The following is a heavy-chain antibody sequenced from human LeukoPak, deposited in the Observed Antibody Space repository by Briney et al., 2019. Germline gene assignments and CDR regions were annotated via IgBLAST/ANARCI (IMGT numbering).Heavy chain of an antibody. CDR1: GYTFTSYG. D-gene: IGHD3-3*01. J-gene: IGHJ4*02. Sequence: GASVKVSCKASGYTFTSYGISWVRQAPGQGLEWMGWISAYHGNTNYAQKLQGRVTMTTDTSTSTAYMELRSLRSDDTAAYYCARDGIEVLRFLEWSLDYWGQGTLVTVSS. V-gene: IGHV1-18*01. CDR3: ARDGIEVLRFLEWSLDY. CDR2: ISAYHGNT.